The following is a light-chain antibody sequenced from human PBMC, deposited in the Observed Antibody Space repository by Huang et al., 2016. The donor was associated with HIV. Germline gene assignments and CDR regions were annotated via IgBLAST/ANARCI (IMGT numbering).Light chain of an antibody. CDR3: LQGSTYPYT. CDR1: QNIRYE. Sequence: AIQMTQSPSSLSASVGDTVTITCRSSQNIRYELAWSQQRPGKAPNLLIFGAADLQSGVPSRFSGSGSGTDFTLTISSLQPEDFATYYCLQGSTYPYTFGQGTKLAIK. J-gene: IGKJ2*01. V-gene: IGKV1-6*02. CDR2: GAA.